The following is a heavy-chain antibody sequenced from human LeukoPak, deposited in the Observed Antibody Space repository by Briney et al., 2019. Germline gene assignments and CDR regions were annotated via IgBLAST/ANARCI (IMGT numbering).Heavy chain of an antibody. V-gene: IGHV3-7*01. CDR1: GFTFSSYW. CDR2: IKQDGSEK. D-gene: IGHD3-3*01. Sequence: GGSLRLSCAASGFTFSSYWMSWVRQAPGKGLEWVANIKQDGSEKYYVDSVRGRFTISRDNAKNSLCLQMNSLRAEDTAVYYCARVQRFLEVYFDYWGQGTLVTVSS. J-gene: IGHJ4*02. CDR3: ARVQRFLEVYFDY.